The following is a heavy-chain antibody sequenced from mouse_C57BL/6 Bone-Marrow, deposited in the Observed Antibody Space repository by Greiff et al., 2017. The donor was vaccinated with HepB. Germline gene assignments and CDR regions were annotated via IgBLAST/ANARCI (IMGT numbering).Heavy chain of an antibody. Sequence: QVTLKESGPGILQSSQTLSLTCSFSGFSLSTSGMGVSWIRQPSGKGLEWLAHIYWDDDKRYNPSLKSRLTISKDTSRNQVFLKITSVDTADTATYYCARRAKVYGNYFYWYFDVWGTGTTVTVSS. CDR2: IYWDDDK. J-gene: IGHJ1*03. CDR3: ARRAKVYGNYFYWYFDV. V-gene: IGHV8-12*01. D-gene: IGHD2-1*01. CDR1: GFSLSTSGMG.